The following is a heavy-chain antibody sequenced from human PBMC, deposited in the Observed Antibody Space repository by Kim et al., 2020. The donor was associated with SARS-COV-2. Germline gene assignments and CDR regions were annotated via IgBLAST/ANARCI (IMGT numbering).Heavy chain of an antibody. Sequence: GGSLRLSCAPSGFTFSSFHMHWVRQAPGKGLEWVALIARGWSHASYADSVRGRFTVSRDNSKNTLSLQMNSLRADDTAAYYCASDNYLGTFDYLG. CDR1: GFTFSSFH. V-gene: IGHV3-NL1*01. CDR3: ASDNYLGTFDY. D-gene: IGHD1-1*01. J-gene: IGHJ4*01. CDR2: IARGWSHA.